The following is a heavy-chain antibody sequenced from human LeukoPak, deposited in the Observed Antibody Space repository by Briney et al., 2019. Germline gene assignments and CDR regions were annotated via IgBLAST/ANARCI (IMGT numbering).Heavy chain of an antibody. D-gene: IGHD6-19*01. CDR2: INPDGTTT. J-gene: IGHJ4*02. Sequence: GGSLRLSCAASGFTFSTYWMHWVRHAPGKGLVWVSRINPDGTTTSYADSVKGRFAISRDNAKDTVYLQMNSLRAEDTAVYYCARVSIGWYSFDYWGQGTLVTVSS. CDR3: ARVSIGWYSFDY. V-gene: IGHV3-74*01. CDR1: GFTFSTYW.